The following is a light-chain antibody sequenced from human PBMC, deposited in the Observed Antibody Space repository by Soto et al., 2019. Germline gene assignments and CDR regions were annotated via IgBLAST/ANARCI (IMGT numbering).Light chain of an antibody. CDR2: AAS. CDR3: QQSYSTPLT. Sequence: EIQMTQSPSSLSPSVGDRVTITCRASQSISSYLNWYQQKPGKAPKLLIYAASSLQSGVPSRFSGSGSGTDFTLTISSLQPEDFATYYCQQSYSTPLTFGGGTKVEIK. V-gene: IGKV1-39*01. CDR1: QSISSY. J-gene: IGKJ4*01.